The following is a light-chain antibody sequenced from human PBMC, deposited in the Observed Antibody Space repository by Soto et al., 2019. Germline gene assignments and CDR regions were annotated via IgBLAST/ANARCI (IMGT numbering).Light chain of an antibody. V-gene: IGLV1-51*01. CDR1: FSNIGDNY. CDR2: DNK. Sequence: QSVLTQPPSLSAAPGQTVSISCSGSFSNIGDNYVSWYQQLPGTAPQLLIFDNKRRPSGIPDRFSGSKSGTSATLVITGLQNGEGADFYCEPGENSLRAGLFGGGTKLTVL. CDR3: EPGENSLRAGL. J-gene: IGLJ3*02.